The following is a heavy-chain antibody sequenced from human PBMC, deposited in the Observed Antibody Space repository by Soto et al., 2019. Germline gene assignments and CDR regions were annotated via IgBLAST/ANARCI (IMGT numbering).Heavy chain of an antibody. D-gene: IGHD6-6*01. CDR3: ARERAAYSSSSYNWFDP. CDR1: GYTFTSYA. V-gene: IGHV1-3*01. J-gene: IGHJ5*02. CDR2: INAGNGNT. Sequence: ASVKVSCKASGYTFTSYAMHWVRQAPGQRLEWMGWINAGNGNTKYSQKFQGRVTITRDTSASTAYMELSSLRSEDTAVYYCARERAAYSSSSYNWFDPWGQGTLDTISS.